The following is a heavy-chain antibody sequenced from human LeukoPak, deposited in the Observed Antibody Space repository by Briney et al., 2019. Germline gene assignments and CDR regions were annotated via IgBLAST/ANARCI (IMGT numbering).Heavy chain of an antibody. CDR2: IYASGST. CDR3: ARENVDIVSLYWYLDL. V-gene: IGHV4-4*07. CDR1: GGSISSFY. D-gene: IGHD5/OR15-5a*01. J-gene: IGHJ2*01. Sequence: SETLSLTCTVSGGSISSFYWSWIRQPAGKGLEWIGRIYASGSTNYNSSLKSRVTMSVDTSKNQFSLKLSSVTAADTAVYYCARENVDIVSLYWYLDLGGRGSLVTVSS.